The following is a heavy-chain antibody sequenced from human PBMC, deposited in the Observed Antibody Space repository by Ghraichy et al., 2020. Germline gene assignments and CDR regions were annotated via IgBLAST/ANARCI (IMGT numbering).Heavy chain of an antibody. CDR2: ISGSGGGT. CDR1: GFTFSSYV. J-gene: IGHJ4*02. CDR3: AKGSGSGSLCYFDF. Sequence: GGSLRLSCAASGFTFSSYVMSWVRQAPGKGLEWVSAISGSGGGTYNADSVKGRFTISRDNSKNTLYMQMNSLRAEDTAVYYCAKGSGSGSLCYFDFWGQGTLVTVSS. V-gene: IGHV3-23*01. D-gene: IGHD1-26*01.